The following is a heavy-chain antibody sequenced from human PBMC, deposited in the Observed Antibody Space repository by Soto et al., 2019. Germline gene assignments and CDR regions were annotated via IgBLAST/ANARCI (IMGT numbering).Heavy chain of an antibody. V-gene: IGHV4-39*01. J-gene: IGHJ4*02. CDR2: INYSGST. CDR1: GGSINSSTSYY. CDR3: TRTPLGDTFGMDV. D-gene: IGHD3-10*01. Sequence: QLQLQESGPGLVKPSETLSLTCTVSGGSINSSTSYYWGWIRQPPGKGLEWIGSINYSGSTYYNPSLTSRVTMALDTAKNEGFLVLGSVTAADTALYYCTRTPLGDTFGMDVWGQGTLVTVSS.